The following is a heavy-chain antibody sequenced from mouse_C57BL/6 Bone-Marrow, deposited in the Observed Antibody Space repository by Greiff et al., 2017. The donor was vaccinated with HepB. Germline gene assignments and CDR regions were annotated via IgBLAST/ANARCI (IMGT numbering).Heavy chain of an antibody. V-gene: IGHV5-9*01. CDR1: GFTFSSYT. D-gene: IGHD4-1*01. Sequence: EVHLVESGGGLVKPGGSLKLSCAASGFTFSSYTMSWVRQTPEKRLEWVATISGGGGNTYYPDSVKGRVSISRDNAKNTLYLQMSSMRSEDTALYYCARHGELGRGGYFDYWGQGTTLTVSS. CDR2: ISGGGGNT. CDR3: ARHGELGRGGYFDY. J-gene: IGHJ2*01.